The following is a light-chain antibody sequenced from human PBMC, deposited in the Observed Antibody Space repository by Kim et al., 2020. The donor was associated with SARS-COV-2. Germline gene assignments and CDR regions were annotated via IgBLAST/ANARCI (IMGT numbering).Light chain of an antibody. CDR2: CAS. CDR3: QQYNNWPSIT. V-gene: IGKV3-15*01. J-gene: IGKJ5*01. CDR1: QSVSFI. Sequence: SPGDTATLSSRPSQSVSFILASSQHKPGPAPRLLIYCASPRATCIPASFSGSGSGTEFTLTISSLQSEDFAFYYCQQYNNWPSITFGQGTRLEIK.